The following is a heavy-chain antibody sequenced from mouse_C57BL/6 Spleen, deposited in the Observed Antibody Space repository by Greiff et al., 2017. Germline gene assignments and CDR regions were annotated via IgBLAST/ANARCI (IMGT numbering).Heavy chain of an antibody. CDR3: GRWGTTVVDY. D-gene: IGHD1-1*01. V-gene: IGHV1-80*01. CDR2: IYPGDGDT. Sequence: QVQLKESGAELVKPGASVKISCKASGYAFSSYWMNWVKQRPGKGLEWIGQIYPGDGDTNYNGKFKGKATLTADKSSSTAYMQLSSLTSEDSAVYFCGRWGTTVVDYWGQGTTLTVSS. J-gene: IGHJ2*01. CDR1: GYAFSSYW.